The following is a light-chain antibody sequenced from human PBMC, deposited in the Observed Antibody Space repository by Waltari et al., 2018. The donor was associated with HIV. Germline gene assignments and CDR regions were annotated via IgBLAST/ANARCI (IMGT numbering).Light chain of an antibody. Sequence: EIVLTQSPATLSLSPGERATLSCRASQSISSNLAWYQQKPGQAPRLLIYDASNRATCIPVRFSGSGSGTDFTLTISSLEPEDFAVYYCQQRDNWPPLATFGPGTKVDI. J-gene: IGKJ3*01. CDR1: QSISSN. CDR3: QQRDNWPPLAT. CDR2: DAS. V-gene: IGKV3-11*01.